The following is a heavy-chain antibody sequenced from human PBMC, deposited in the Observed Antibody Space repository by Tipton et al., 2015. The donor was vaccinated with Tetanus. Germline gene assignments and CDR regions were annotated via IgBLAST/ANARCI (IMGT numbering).Heavy chain of an antibody. Sequence: SLRLSCAASGFTFDDYAMHWVRQAPGKGLEWVSGISWNSGSIGYADSVEGRFTISRDNAKNSLYLQMNSLRAEDTALYYCAKEGQQRYFDYWGQGTLVPVSS. CDR2: ISWNSGSI. CDR3: AKEGQQRYFDY. J-gene: IGHJ4*02. CDR1: GFTFDDYA. V-gene: IGHV3-9*01. D-gene: IGHD6-13*01.